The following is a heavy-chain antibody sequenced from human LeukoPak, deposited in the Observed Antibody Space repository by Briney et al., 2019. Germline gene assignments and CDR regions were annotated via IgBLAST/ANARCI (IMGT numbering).Heavy chain of an antibody. V-gene: IGHV4-61*02. J-gene: IGHJ4*02. D-gene: IGHD6-6*01. CDR3: ARLGSSSSR. Sequence: PSQTLSLTCTVSGGSISSGSHYWSWIRQPAGKGLEWIGRIYTSGSTNYNPSLKSRVTISVDTSKNQFSLKLSSVTAADTAVYYCARLGSSSSRWGQGTLVTVSS. CDR1: GGSISSGSHY. CDR2: IYTSGST.